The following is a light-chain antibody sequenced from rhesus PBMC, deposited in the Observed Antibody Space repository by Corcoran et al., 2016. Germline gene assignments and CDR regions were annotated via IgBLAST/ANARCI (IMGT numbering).Light chain of an antibody. Sequence: QAAPTQPPSVSGSPGKSVTISCTGTSCDVGGYNYVSWYQQHPGKAPKLMIYGVSKRPSGVSDRVSGSKSGHTASLSISGLQAEDVADYYCCSYTTSSTYIFGAGTRLTVL. CDR1: SCDVGGYNY. CDR3: CSYTTSSTYI. CDR2: GVS. V-gene: IGLV2S7*01. J-gene: IGLJ1*01.